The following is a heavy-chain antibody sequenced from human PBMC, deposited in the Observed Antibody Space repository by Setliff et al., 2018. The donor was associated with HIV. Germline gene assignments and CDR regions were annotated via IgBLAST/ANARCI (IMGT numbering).Heavy chain of an antibody. V-gene: IGHV3-33*01. Sequence: GGSLRLSCTTSGFTFGSYGMHWVRQAPGKGLEWVANIWYDGSEKYYADSVKGRFTISRDKSKNTLYLQMNRLELEDTAFYYCTTRLSGSYIPNWLDPWGQGTLVTVSS. CDR3: TTRLSGSYIPNWLDP. CDR2: IWYDGSEK. J-gene: IGHJ5*02. D-gene: IGHD1-26*01. CDR1: GFTFGSYG.